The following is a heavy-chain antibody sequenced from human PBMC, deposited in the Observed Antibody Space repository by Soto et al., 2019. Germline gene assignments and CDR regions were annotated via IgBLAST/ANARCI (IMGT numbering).Heavy chain of an antibody. CDR3: VRKVLGSTFRPDYWYFDL. CDR1: GFTFINYA. J-gene: IGHJ2*01. D-gene: IGHD3-16*01. Sequence: EVQLLESGGGLVQPGGSLRLSCVGSGFTFINYAMNWVRQAPGKGLEWVAGISGGGDRTFDADSVKGRFTMSRDNSKNTVTLQMNSLRADDTDVYYCVRKVLGSTFRPDYWYFDLWGRGTLVTVSS. CDR2: ISGGGDRT. V-gene: IGHV3-23*01.